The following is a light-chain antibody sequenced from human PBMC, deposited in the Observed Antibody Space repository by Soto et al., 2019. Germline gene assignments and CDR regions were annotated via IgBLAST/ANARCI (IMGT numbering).Light chain of an antibody. J-gene: IGKJ1*01. V-gene: IGKV1-5*01. CDR1: QTISSW. Sequence: DIQMTQSPSTLSGSVGDRVTVTCRASQTISSWLAWYQQKPWKAPKLLIYDASSLESGVPSRFSGSGSGTEFTLTISSLQPDDFATYYCQQYNSYGTFGQGTKVDIK. CDR3: QQYNSYGT. CDR2: DAS.